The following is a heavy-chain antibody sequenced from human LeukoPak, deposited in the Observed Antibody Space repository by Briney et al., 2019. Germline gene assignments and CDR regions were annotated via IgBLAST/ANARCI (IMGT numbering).Heavy chain of an antibody. D-gene: IGHD2-15*01. J-gene: IGHJ4*02. CDR3: AASHMGLGYCSGGSCYSMGH. V-gene: IGHV3-23*01. Sequence: GGSLRLSCAASGFTLCNYAMSWVRQAPGRVLEWVSARNGSGGSTSYAHSVKGQFTISRDNPKHTLYLQMNGLRAEDTAVYYSAASHMGLGYCSGGSCYSMGHSGQATLVTVSP. CDR1: GFTLCNYA. CDR2: RNGSGGST.